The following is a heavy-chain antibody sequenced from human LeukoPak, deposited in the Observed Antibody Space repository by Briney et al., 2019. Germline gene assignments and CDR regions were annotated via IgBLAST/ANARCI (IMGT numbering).Heavy chain of an antibody. CDR2: LWYDGSNN. CDR1: GFSFSDYG. CDR3: ARGHGSSGWPFDF. V-gene: IGHV3-33*01. J-gene: IGHJ4*02. D-gene: IGHD6-19*01. Sequence: GGSLRLSCAASGFSFSDYGMHWVRQAPGKGLEWVALLWYDGSNNYYADSVKGRFTISRDNSKNNLYLQMDSLRFEDTAVYYCARGHGSSGWPFDFWGQGTLVTVSS.